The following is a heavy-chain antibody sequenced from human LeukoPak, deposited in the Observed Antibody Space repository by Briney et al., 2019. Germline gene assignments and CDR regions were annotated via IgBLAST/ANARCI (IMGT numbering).Heavy chain of an antibody. CDR1: GGSFSGYY. D-gene: IGHD3-10*01. V-gene: IGHV4-34*01. Sequence: PSETLSLTCAVYGGSFSGYYWSWIRQPPGKGLEWIGEINHSGSTNYNPSFQDQVTISVDKSIRTAYLQWSSLKASDTAMYYCARHLGVVRGVVRYFDYWGQGTLVTVSS. J-gene: IGHJ4*02. CDR3: ARHLGVVRGVVRYFDY. CDR2: INHSGST.